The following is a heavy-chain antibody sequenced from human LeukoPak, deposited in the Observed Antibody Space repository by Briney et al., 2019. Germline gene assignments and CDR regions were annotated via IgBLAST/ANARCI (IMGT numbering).Heavy chain of an antibody. CDR2: IRYDGSNK. V-gene: IGHV3-30*02. J-gene: IGHJ6*03. CDR3: ARAPISGSYSQYFYMDV. Sequence: PGGSLRLSCAASGFTFSSYAMHWVRQAPGKGLEWVTFIRYDGSNKYYADSVKGRFTISRDNSKNTLYLQMNSLRADDTALYYCARAPISGSYSQYFYMDVWGKGATVTISS. CDR1: GFTFSSYA. D-gene: IGHD3-10*01.